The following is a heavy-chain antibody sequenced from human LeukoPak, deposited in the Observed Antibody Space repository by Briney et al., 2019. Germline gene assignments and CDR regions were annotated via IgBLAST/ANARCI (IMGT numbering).Heavy chain of an antibody. CDR3: ARDRGLRRWELSTIYNYGMDV. D-gene: IGHD1-26*01. J-gene: IGHJ6*02. V-gene: IGHV4-34*01. CDR2: INHSGST. Sequence: PSETLSLTCAVYGGSLSGYYWSWIRQSPGKGLEWIGEINHSGSTNYIASLKSRVTISVDTSKDQFSLNLSSVTAADTAVYYCARDRGLRRWELSTIYNYGMDVWGQGTTVIVSS. CDR1: GGSLSGYY.